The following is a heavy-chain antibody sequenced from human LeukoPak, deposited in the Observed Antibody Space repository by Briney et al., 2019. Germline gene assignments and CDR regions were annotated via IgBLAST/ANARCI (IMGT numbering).Heavy chain of an antibody. Sequence: ASVKVSCKASGYTFTDYYIHWVRQAPGQGLEWMGWINPNSGGTNYAQKFQGRVTMTRDTSISTAYMELSRLRSDDTAVYYCARSGGGSYNDAFDIWGQGTMVTVSS. J-gene: IGHJ3*02. CDR2: INPNSGGT. CDR3: ARSGGGSYNDAFDI. CDR1: GYTFTDYY. D-gene: IGHD3-16*01. V-gene: IGHV1-2*02.